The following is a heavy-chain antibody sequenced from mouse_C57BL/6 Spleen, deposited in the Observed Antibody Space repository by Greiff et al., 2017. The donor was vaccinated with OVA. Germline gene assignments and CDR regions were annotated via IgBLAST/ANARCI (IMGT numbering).Heavy chain of an antibody. J-gene: IGHJ2*01. V-gene: IGHV1-82*01. CDR3: ARSGSSCLDY. D-gene: IGHD1-1*01. Sequence: VQLQQSGPELVKPGASVKISCKASGYAFSSSWMNWVKQRPGKGLEWIGRIYPGDGDTNYNGKFKGKATLTADKSSSTAYMQLSSLTSEDSAVYFCARSGSSCLDYWGQGTTLTVSS. CDR2: IYPGDGDT. CDR1: GYAFSSSW.